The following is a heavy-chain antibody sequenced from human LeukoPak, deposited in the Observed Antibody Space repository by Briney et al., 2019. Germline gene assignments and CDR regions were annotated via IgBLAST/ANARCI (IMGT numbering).Heavy chain of an antibody. CDR3: AREREYYYMDV. J-gene: IGHJ6*03. CDR2: VSHSGDT. V-gene: IGHV4-38-2*02. Sequence: PSETLSLTCTVSNDPISSDYFWAWIRQAPGKGLDHLGSVSHSGDTFYNPSLKTRVSISVDTSKNLFSLKLTSVTAADTAIYYCAREREYYYMDVWGKGTTVSVSS. CDR1: NDPISSDYF.